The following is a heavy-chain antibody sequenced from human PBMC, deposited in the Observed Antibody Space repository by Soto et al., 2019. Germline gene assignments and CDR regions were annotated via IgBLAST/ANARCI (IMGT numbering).Heavy chain of an antibody. Sequence: GASVKVSCKASGDTFTSYYMHWVRQAPGQGLEWMGIINPSGGSTSYAQKFQGRVTMTRDTSTSTVYMELSSLRPEDTAVYYCARAVTVTTLYYYYYYMDVWGKGTTVTVSS. J-gene: IGHJ6*03. D-gene: IGHD4-17*01. V-gene: IGHV1-46*03. CDR2: INPSGGST. CDR3: ARAVTVTTLYYYYYYMDV. CDR1: GDTFTSYY.